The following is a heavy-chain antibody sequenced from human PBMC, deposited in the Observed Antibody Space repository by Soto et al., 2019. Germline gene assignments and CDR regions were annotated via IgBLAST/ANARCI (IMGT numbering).Heavy chain of an antibody. CDR1: GGSISNFY. CDR2: IYYSGST. CDR3: ARLTEYYDFWSGYSRSNWFDP. J-gene: IGHJ5*02. Sequence: PSETLSLTCTVSGGSISNFYWSWIRQPPGKGLEWIGYIYYSGSTNYNPSLKSRVTISVDTSKNQFSLKLSSVTAADTAVYYCARLTEYYDFWSGYSRSNWFDPWGQGTLVTVSS. D-gene: IGHD3-3*01. V-gene: IGHV4-59*01.